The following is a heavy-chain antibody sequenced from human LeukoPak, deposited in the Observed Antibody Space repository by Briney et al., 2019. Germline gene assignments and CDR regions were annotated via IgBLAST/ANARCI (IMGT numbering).Heavy chain of an antibody. J-gene: IGHJ3*02. CDR1: GFTFDDYA. CDR2: ISWNSGSI. CDR3: AKDIGSGSYSADAFDI. V-gene: IGHV3-9*01. Sequence: GGSLRLSCAASGFTFDDYAMPWVRQAPGKGLEWVSGISWNSGSIGYADSVKGRFTISRDNAKNSLYLQMNSLRAEDTALYYCAKDIGSGSYSADAFDIWGQGTMVTVSS. D-gene: IGHD1-26*01.